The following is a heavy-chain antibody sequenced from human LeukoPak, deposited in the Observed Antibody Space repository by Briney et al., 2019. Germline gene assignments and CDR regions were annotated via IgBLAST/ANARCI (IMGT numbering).Heavy chain of an antibody. CDR3: AHWGSSGPFDY. Sequence: PSQTLSLTCTISGGAISRGGYYWSWSRHHPGKGLEWMVYIYYSGSTYYHPPLKSRVTTSVDTTSNQYSLKLRCVTAADTAVYYCAHWGSSGPFDYWGQGTLATVSS. V-gene: IGHV4-31*03. D-gene: IGHD6-6*01. CDR2: IYYSGST. CDR1: GGAISRGGYY. J-gene: IGHJ4*02.